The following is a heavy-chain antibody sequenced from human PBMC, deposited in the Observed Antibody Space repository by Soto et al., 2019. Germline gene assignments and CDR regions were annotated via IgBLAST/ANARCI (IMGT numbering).Heavy chain of an antibody. D-gene: IGHD5-18*01. CDR3: AREVDTAMDPESSLRTFPGYYYGMDV. CDR1: GFTFSSYG. CDR2: IWYDGSNK. Sequence: GGSLRLSCAASGFTFSSYGMHWVRQAPGKGLEWVAVIWYDGSNKYYADSVKGRFTISRDNSKNTLYLQMNSLRAEDTAVYYCAREVDTAMDPESSLRTFPGYYYGMDVWGQGTTVTVSS. V-gene: IGHV3-33*01. J-gene: IGHJ6*02.